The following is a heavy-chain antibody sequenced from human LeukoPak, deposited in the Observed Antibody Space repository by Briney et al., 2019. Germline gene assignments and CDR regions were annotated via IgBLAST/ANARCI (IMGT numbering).Heavy chain of an antibody. D-gene: IGHD6-13*01. V-gene: IGHV1-2*02. J-gene: IGHJ4*02. CDR2: INPNSGGT. CDR3: ARLTDIAAAGRE. Sequence: ASVKVSCKASGYTFTGYYTHWVRQAPGQGLEWMGWINPNSGGTNYAQKFQGRVTMTRDTSISTAYMELSRLRSDDTAVYYCARLTDIAAAGREWGQGTLVTVSS. CDR1: GYTFTGYY.